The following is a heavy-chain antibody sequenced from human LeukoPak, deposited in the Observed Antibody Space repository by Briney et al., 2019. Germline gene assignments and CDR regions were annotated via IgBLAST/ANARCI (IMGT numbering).Heavy chain of an antibody. V-gene: IGHV3-30-3*01. J-gene: IGHJ4*02. CDR1: GLIFSSYA. Sequence: GGSLRLSCAASGLIFSSYAMHWVRQAPGKGLEWVAAVSYDGSNEYYADSVKGRFTISRDNSKNTLYVQMNSLRAADTAVYYCARGGTLPDYWGQGTLVTVSS. D-gene: IGHD2-15*01. CDR3: ARGGTLPDY. CDR2: VSYDGSNE.